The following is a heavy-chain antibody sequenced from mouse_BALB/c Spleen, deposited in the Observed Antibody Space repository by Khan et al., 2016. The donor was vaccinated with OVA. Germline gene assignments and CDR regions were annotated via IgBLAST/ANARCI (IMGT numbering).Heavy chain of an antibody. V-gene: IGHV1S81*02. J-gene: IGHJ3*01. CDR3: TRSGYGTFAY. D-gene: IGHD2-1*01. CDR1: GYTFTSYY. CDR2: INPSNGGT. Sequence: VQLKESGAELVKPGASVRLSCMASGYTFTSYYLYWVKQRPGQGLKWIGDINPSNGGTNFNEKFKSKATLTVDKSSSTAYMRLSSLTSEDSAVYYCTRSGYGTFAYWGQGTLVTVSA.